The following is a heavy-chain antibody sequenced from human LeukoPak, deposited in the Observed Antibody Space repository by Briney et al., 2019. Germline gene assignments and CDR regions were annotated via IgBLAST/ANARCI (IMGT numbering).Heavy chain of an antibody. CDR1: GGSFSGYY. Sequence: SETLSLTCAVYGGSFSGYYWSWIRQPPGKGLEWIGEINHSGSTNYNPSLKSRVTISVDTSKNQFSLKLSSVTAADAAVYYCARAGYSYGTGYYFDYWGQGALVTVSS. V-gene: IGHV4-34*01. D-gene: IGHD5-18*01. CDR3: ARAGYSYGTGYYFDY. J-gene: IGHJ4*02. CDR2: INHSGST.